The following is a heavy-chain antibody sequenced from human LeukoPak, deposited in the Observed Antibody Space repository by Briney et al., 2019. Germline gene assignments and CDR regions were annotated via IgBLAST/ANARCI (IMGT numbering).Heavy chain of an antibody. D-gene: IGHD6-13*01. Sequence: SVKVSCKASGGTFSSYAISWVRQAPGQGLEWMGGIIPILGIANYAQKFQGRVTITADKSTSTAYMELSSLRSEDTAVYYCASDPSLRDSIAAAGYNWFDPWGQGTLVTVSS. V-gene: IGHV1-69*10. J-gene: IGHJ5*02. CDR2: IIPILGIA. CDR1: GGTFSSYA. CDR3: ASDPSLRDSIAAAGYNWFDP.